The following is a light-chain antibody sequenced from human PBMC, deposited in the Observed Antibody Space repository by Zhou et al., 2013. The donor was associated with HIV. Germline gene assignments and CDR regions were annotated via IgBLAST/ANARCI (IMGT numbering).Light chain of an antibody. CDR3: QSSDNGLSALVL. J-gene: IGLJ3*02. CDR2: VTT. CDR1: FQHRGGVM. V-gene: IGLV1-40*01. Sequence: QSELTQPPSVSGGPRAEGHHLLHWEQFQHRGGVMMYIGTNNFLEQPPNSSSMVTTIAPQGSRDRFSGSKSGTSASLAITGLRAEDEADYYCQSSDNGLSALVLFGGGTKLTVL.